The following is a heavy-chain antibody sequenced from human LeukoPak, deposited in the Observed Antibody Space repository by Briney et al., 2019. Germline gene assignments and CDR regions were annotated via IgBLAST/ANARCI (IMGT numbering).Heavy chain of an antibody. D-gene: IGHD5-24*01. V-gene: IGHV4-4*07. Sequence: SETLSLTCSVSGASISRYYWNWIRQPARKRLEWIGRLYTSRSIYYNPSLRSRVTISLDKSKNQFYLRLSSVTAADTAVYYCARDLGDGYNRDWFDPWGQGTLVTVSS. CDR3: ARDLGDGYNRDWFDP. J-gene: IGHJ5*02. CDR1: GASISRYY. CDR2: LYTSRSI.